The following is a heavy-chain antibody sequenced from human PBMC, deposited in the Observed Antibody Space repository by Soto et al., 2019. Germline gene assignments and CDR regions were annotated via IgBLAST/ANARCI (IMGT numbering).Heavy chain of an antibody. J-gene: IGHJ3*02. CDR1: GFTFSSYA. CDR3: ANRIREYSSSLGAFGI. D-gene: IGHD6-13*01. V-gene: IGHV3-23*01. Sequence: PGGSLRLSCAASGFTFSSYAMSWVRQAPGKGLEWVSAISGSGGSTYYADSVKGRFTISRDNSKNTLYLQMNSLRAEDTAVYYCANRIREYSSSLGAFGIWGQGTMVTVSS. CDR2: ISGSGGST.